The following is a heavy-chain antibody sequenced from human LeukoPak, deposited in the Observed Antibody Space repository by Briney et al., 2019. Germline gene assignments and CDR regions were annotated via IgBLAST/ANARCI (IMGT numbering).Heavy chain of an antibody. CDR3: ARSFYRIAALFPGLHV. CDR1: GFTFSDYY. CDR2: ISSSGSTI. Sequence: GGSLRLSCAASGFTFSDYYMSWIRQAPGKGLKWVSYISSSGSTIYYADSVKGRFTISRDNAKNSLYLQMNSLRAEDTAVYYCARSFYRIAALFPGLHVWGKGTTVTVSS. V-gene: IGHV3-11*01. J-gene: IGHJ6*04. D-gene: IGHD6-25*01.